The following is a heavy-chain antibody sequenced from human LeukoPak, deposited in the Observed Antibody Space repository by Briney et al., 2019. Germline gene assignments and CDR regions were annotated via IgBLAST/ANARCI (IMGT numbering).Heavy chain of an antibody. CDR3: ARDALAVSSYFDY. Sequence: VASVKVSCKASGYSFTGYYIHWVRQAPGQGLEWLGTINSSGGGTTYAQKFQGRLTMTRDTSTRTVYMELTSLTSEDTGVYWCARDALAVSSYFDYWGQGTLVTVSS. V-gene: IGHV1-46*01. D-gene: IGHD3-10*01. J-gene: IGHJ4*02. CDR1: GYSFTGYY. CDR2: INSSGGGT.